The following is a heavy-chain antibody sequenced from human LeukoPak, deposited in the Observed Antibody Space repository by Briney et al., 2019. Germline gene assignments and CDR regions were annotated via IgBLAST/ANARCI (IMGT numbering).Heavy chain of an antibody. CDR1: EFTVSSNY. CDR2: IYSGGST. CDR3: ARDFSGAAAGL. V-gene: IGHV3-66*01. Sequence: GGSLRLSCAASEFTVSSNYMSWVRQAPGKGLEWVSVIYSGGSTYYADSVKGRFTISRDNSKNTLYLQMNSLRAEDTAVYYCARDFSGAAAGLWGQGTLVTVSS. J-gene: IGHJ4*02. D-gene: IGHD6-13*01.